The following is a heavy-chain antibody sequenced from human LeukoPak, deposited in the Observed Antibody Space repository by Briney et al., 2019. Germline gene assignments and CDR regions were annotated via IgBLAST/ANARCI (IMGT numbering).Heavy chain of an antibody. D-gene: IGHD6-6*01. CDR3: AREIAADRGFDS. J-gene: IGHJ4*02. CDR1: GFTVSSSY. V-gene: IGHV3-30*02. CDR2: IRYDGSNK. Sequence: GGSLRLSCAASGFTVSSSYMSWVRQAPGKGLEWVAFIRYDGSNKYYADSVKGRFSISRDNSKNTLSLQMNSLRGDDTAVYYCAREIAADRGFDSWGQGTLVTVSS.